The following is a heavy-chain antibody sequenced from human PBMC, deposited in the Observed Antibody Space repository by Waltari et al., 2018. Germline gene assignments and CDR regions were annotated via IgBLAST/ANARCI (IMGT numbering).Heavy chain of an antibody. Sequence: QVQLVQSGAAVKKPGASVKVSCKASGYTFTGYSMHWVRQAPGQGLEWMGRINPNSGGTNYAQKFQGRVTMTRDTSISTAYMELSRLRSDDTAVYYCARQYSSGWYIDYWGQGTLVTVSS. J-gene: IGHJ4*02. D-gene: IGHD6-19*01. CDR2: INPNSGGT. CDR3: ARQYSSGWYIDY. V-gene: IGHV1-2*06. CDR1: GYTFTGYS.